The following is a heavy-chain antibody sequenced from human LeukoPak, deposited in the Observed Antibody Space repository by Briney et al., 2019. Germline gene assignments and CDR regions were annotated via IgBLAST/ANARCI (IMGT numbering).Heavy chain of an antibody. Sequence: SGTLSLTCAVSGGSISSSNWWSWVRQPPGKGLEWIGEIYHSGSTNYNPSLKSRVTISVDTSKNQFSLKLSSVTAADTAVYYCASQYYYDSSGAAFDYWGQGTLVTVSS. V-gene: IGHV4-4*02. D-gene: IGHD3-22*01. J-gene: IGHJ4*02. CDR1: GGSISSSNW. CDR2: IYHSGST. CDR3: ASQYYYDSSGAAFDY.